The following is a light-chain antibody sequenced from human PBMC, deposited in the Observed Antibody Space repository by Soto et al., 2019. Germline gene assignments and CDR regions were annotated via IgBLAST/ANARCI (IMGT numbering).Light chain of an antibody. CDR1: QSVLYNSNNKNY. V-gene: IGKV4-1*01. Sequence: DIIMTQSPDSLAVSLGERATINCKSSQSVLYNSNNKNYLAWYQQKPGQPPKLLIYWASIRDSGVPDRFSGSGSGTDFTLTISSLQAEDVAVYCCQQFYSSPQTFGQGTKVEIK. CDR3: QQFYSSPQT. CDR2: WAS. J-gene: IGKJ1*01.